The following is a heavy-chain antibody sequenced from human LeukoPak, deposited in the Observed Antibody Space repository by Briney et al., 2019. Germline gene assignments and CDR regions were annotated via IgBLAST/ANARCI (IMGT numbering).Heavy chain of an antibody. CDR3: ARHEGAAGVLRFDP. CDR2: IHDSGRT. V-gene: IGHV4-59*08. D-gene: IGHD3-3*01. Sequence: SETLSLTCAVSGGSISNYYWSWIRQPPGKGLEWIGYIHDSGRTNYNPSLKSRDAILVDTSKNQFSLILTSVTAADSAVYYCARHEGAAGVLRFDPWGQGTLVTVSS. CDR1: GGSISNYY. J-gene: IGHJ5*02.